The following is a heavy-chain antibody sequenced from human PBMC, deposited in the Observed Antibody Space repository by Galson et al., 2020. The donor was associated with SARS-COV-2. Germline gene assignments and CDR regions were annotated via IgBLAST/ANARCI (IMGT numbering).Heavy chain of an antibody. D-gene: IGHD3-22*01. J-gene: IGHJ4*02. V-gene: IGHV4-30-2*04. CDR2: ST. CDR3: VRDSTKNYYDTSGSDY. Sequence: STYYNPSLKSRVTISVDTSKNQFSLKLSSVTAADTAVYYCVRDSTKNYYDTSGSDYWGQGTLVTVSS.